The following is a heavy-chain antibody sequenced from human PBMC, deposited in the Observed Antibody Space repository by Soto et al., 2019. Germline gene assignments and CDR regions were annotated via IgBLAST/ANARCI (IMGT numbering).Heavy chain of an antibody. D-gene: IGHD4-17*01. CDR3: ARDSPGYGDYVLFDY. CDR2: TYYRSKWDN. CDR1: GDKISSNRAA. J-gene: IGHJ4*02. Sequence: SQTLTLTCAISGDKISSNRAASDWIRKSPSRGLEWLGRTYYRSKWDNDYAVSVKSRITINPDTSKNQFSLQLNSVTPEDTAVYYCARDSPGYGDYVLFDYWGQGTLVTVSS. V-gene: IGHV6-1*01.